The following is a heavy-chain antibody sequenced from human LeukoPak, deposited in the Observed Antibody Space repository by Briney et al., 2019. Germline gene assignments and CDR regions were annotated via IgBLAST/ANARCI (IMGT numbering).Heavy chain of an antibody. CDR3: AMVRGLVSWFAP. CDR2: ISAYNGNT. Sequence: AAVRVSCKASGYTLTTYGISWVRQAPGEGVEWVGWISAYNGNTNSAQKLQGRVTMTTDTSTSTAYMDLKSLRSDDTAVYYCAMVRGLVSWFAPWGQGTLATVSS. V-gene: IGHV1-18*01. J-gene: IGHJ5*02. CDR1: GYTLTTYG. D-gene: IGHD3-10*01.